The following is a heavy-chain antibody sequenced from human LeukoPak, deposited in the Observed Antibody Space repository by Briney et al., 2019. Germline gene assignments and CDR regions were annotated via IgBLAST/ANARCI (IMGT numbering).Heavy chain of an antibody. CDR3: AREIVGGYFDY. CDR2: INWNGGST. Sequence: GGSLRLSCAASGFTFDDYGMSWVRQAPGKGLEWVSGINWNGGSTGYADSVKGRFTISRDNAKNSLYLQVNSLRDEDTAVYYCAREIVGGYFDYWGQGTLVTVSS. D-gene: IGHD3-10*01. V-gene: IGHV3-20*04. CDR1: GFTFDDYG. J-gene: IGHJ4*02.